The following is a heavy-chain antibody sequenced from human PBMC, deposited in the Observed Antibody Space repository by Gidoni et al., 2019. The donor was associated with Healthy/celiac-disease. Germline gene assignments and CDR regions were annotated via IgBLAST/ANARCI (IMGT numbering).Heavy chain of an antibody. CDR3: AKDRDYYDSSGYYSQGY. V-gene: IGHV3-23*01. J-gene: IGHJ4*02. Sequence: EVQLFESGGGLVQPGGSLRLSCAASGFTFSSYAMSWVRQAPGKGLEWVSAISGSGGSTYYADSVKGRFTISRDNSKNTLYLQMNSLRAEDTAVYYCAKDRDYYDSSGYYSQGYWGQGTLVTVSS. D-gene: IGHD3-22*01. CDR1: GFTFSSYA. CDR2: ISGSGGST.